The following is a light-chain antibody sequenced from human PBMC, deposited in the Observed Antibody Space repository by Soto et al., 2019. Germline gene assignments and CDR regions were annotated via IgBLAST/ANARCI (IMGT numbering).Light chain of an antibody. J-gene: IGKJ5*01. V-gene: IGKV3-20*01. CDR2: GTS. Sequence: EIVLTQSPGTLSLSPGERATLPCRASQSVKSSYLAWYQHKPGQAPRLLIYGTSSRATGIPDRFSGSGSGTDFTLTISSLQPEDFATYYCQQLNSYLTTFGQGTRLEIK. CDR1: QSVKSSY. CDR3: QQLNSYLTT.